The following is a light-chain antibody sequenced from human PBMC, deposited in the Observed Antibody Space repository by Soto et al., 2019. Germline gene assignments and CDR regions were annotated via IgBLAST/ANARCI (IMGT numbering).Light chain of an antibody. Sequence: EIVLTQSPGTLSLSPGERATLSCRASQSVNNNYLAWYQQKPGQAPRLLICGASSRATGIPDRFSGSGSGTDFTLTISRLEAEDFAVYYCLHYDGSRTFGQGTKVEVK. V-gene: IGKV3-20*01. CDR3: LHYDGSRT. CDR1: QSVNNNY. CDR2: GAS. J-gene: IGKJ1*01.